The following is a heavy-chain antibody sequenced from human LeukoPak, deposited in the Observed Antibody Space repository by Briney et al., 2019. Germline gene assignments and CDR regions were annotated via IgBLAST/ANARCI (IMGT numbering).Heavy chain of an antibody. J-gene: IGHJ4*02. D-gene: IGHD3-10*01. CDR1: GFDLSRNG. V-gene: IGHV3-30*02. Sequence: GGSLRLSCEASGFDLSRNGMHWVRQAPGKGLEWVSFIRFDGSKTFYGEFVRGRFTISRDNSKNTLYLQLNSLRADDTAVYYCARDFDDVNGNYYYIPDYWGQGVLVTVSS. CDR3: ARDFDDVNGNYYYIPDY. CDR2: IRFDGSKT.